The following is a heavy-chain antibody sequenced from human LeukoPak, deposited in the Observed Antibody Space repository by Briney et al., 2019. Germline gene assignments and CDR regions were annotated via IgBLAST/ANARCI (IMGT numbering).Heavy chain of an antibody. D-gene: IGHD6-13*01. V-gene: IGHV1-69*13. CDR1: GGTFSIYA. CDR3: ARSPAAGIWSFDY. Sequence: GASVKVSCTASGGTFSIYAISWVRQAPGQGLEWMGGIIPIFGTANYAQKFQGRVTITADESTSTAYMELSSLRSEDTAVYYCARSPAAGIWSFDYWGQGTLVTVSS. J-gene: IGHJ4*02. CDR2: IIPIFGTA.